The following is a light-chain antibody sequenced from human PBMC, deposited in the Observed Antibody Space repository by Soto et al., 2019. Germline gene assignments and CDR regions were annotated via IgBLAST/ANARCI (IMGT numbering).Light chain of an antibody. CDR2: EVN. CDR3: SSYTTSSTPVV. CDR1: SGDVGGYNY. V-gene: IGLV2-14*01. Sequence: QSALTQPASVSGSPGQSITISCTGTSGDVGGYNYVSWYQQHPGKAPKLLIYEVNDRPSGVSNRFSGSKSGNTASLTISGLQAEDEADYYCSSYTTSSTPVVFGGGTKLTVL. J-gene: IGLJ2*01.